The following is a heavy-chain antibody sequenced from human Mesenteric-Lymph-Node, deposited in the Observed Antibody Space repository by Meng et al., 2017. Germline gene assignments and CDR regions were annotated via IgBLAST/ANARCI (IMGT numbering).Heavy chain of an antibody. CDR3: ASNPTGTRGNWFDP. J-gene: IGHJ5*02. CDR2: ISYSGST. CDR1: GGSVSSGSYY. D-gene: IGHD1-7*01. V-gene: IGHV4-61*01. Sequence: QVQLHESGPGLVRPSETLSLTCTVSGGSVSSGSYYWSWIRQPPGKGLEWIGFISYSGSTNYNPSLKSRVTISVDTSKNQFSLKLSSVTAADTAVYYCASNPTGTRGNWFDPWGQGTLVTASS.